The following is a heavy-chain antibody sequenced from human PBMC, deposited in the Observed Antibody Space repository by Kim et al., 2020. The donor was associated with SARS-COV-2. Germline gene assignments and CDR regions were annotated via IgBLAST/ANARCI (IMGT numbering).Heavy chain of an antibody. CDR2: IYYSGST. Sequence: SETLSLTCTVSGGSISSSSYYWGWIRQPPGKGLEWIGSIYYSGSTYYNPSLKSRVTISVDTSKNQFSLKLSSVTAADTAVYYCARDPAIYSSSFYYYYYGMDVWGQGTTVTVSS. CDR3: ARDPAIYSSSFYYYYYGMDV. CDR1: GGSISSSSYY. D-gene: IGHD6-6*01. V-gene: IGHV4-39*07. J-gene: IGHJ6*02.